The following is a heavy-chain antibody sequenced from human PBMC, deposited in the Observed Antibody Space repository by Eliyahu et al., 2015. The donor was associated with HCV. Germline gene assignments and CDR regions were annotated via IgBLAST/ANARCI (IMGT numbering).Heavy chain of an antibody. V-gene: IGHV3-53*01. Sequence: EVQXVESGGGLIQPGGSLXLSCXASGFXXSTNYMGWVRQAPGKGLEWVSVIYSGDITHYGDSVKGRFTISRDSSKNTLYLQMNSLRPEDTAVYYCARGSGYSSGWLGLWGQGTLVTVSS. CDR1: GFXXSTNY. D-gene: IGHD6-19*01. J-gene: IGHJ4*02. CDR3: ARGSGYSSGWLGL. CDR2: IYSGDIT.